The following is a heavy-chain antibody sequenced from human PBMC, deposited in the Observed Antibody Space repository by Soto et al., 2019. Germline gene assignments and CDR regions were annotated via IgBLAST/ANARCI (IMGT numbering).Heavy chain of an antibody. CDR3: ARTLLSEIWFGGMDV. CDR2: IYSGGST. D-gene: IGHD3-10*01. Sequence: EVQLVESGGGLIQPGGSLRLSCAASGFTVSSNYMSWVRQAPGKGLEWVSVIYSGGSTYYADSVKGRFTISRDNSKNTLYLQMNSLRAEDTAVYYWARTLLSEIWFGGMDVWGQGTTVTVS. V-gene: IGHV3-53*01. CDR1: GFTVSSNY. J-gene: IGHJ6*02.